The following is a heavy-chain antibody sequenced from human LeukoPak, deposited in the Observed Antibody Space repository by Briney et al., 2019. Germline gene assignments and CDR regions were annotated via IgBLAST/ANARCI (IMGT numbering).Heavy chain of an antibody. CDR3: ARDRDSSGYLFDY. J-gene: IGHJ4*02. D-gene: IGHD3-22*01. CDR2: INPRGTST. CDR1: GYTFNYYS. Sequence: ASVNVSCKSSGYTFNYYSLHWVRQAPGQGLEWMGKINPRGTSTTCAKKFEGRVTMTRDMSTSTVYMELSSLRSDDTAVYYCARDRDSSGYLFDYWGQGTLVTVSS. V-gene: IGHV1-46*02.